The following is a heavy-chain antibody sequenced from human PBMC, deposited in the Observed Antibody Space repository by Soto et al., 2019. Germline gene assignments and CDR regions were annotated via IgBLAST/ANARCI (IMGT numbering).Heavy chain of an antibody. J-gene: IGHJ6*02. V-gene: IGHV4-31*03. CDR1: GGSISSGGYY. D-gene: IGHD3-22*01. CDR2: IYYSGST. CDR3: AKGYYDSSGYYYYYYYGMDV. Sequence: NPSETLSLTCTVSGGSISSGGYYWSWIRQHPGKGLEWIGYIYYSGSTYYNPSLKSRVTISVDTSKNQFSLKLSSVTAADTAVYYCAKGYYDSSGYYYYYYYGMDVWGQGTTVTVSS.